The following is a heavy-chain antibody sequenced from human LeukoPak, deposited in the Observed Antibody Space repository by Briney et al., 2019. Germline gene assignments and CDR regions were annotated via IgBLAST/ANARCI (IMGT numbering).Heavy chain of an antibody. J-gene: IGHJ4*02. V-gene: IGHV3-66*01. Sequence: TGGSLRLSCAASGFTVSSNYMSWVRQAPGKGLEWVSVIYSGGSTYYAGSVKGRFTISRDNSKNTLYLQMNSLRAEDTAVYYCASSSTRGSGGNYWGQGTLVTVSS. CDR1: GFTVSSNY. CDR2: IYSGGST. CDR3: ASSSTRGSGGNY. D-gene: IGHD3-10*01.